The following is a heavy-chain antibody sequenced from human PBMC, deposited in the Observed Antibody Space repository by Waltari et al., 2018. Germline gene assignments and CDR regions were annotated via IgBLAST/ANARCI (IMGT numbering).Heavy chain of an antibody. Sequence: QVHLVQSGAEVKKPGSSVKVSGKPSGDTFSCDTVNWVRQAPGQGLEWMGRIMPDIKYTDYARGLQGRFTITADESTSTVYMELTSLTREDTAVYYCAGGDGGYYYYKMDVWGQGTTVTVSS. CDR1: GDTFSCDT. J-gene: IGHJ6*02. CDR2: IMPDIKYT. D-gene: IGHD3-10*01. V-gene: IGHV1-69*02. CDR3: AGGDGGYYYYKMDV.